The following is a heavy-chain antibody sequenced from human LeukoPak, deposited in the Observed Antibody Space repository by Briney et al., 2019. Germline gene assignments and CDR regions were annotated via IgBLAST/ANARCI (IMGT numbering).Heavy chain of an antibody. Sequence: ASVKVSCKVSGCTLTELSMHWVRQAPGKGLEWMGGFDPEDGETIYAQKFQGRVTMTEDTSTDTAYMELSSLRSDDTAVFFCARGYYDSSDFEYFQHWGQGTLVTVSS. J-gene: IGHJ1*01. V-gene: IGHV1-24*01. CDR1: GCTLTELS. D-gene: IGHD3-22*01. CDR3: ARGYYDSSDFEYFQH. CDR2: FDPEDGET.